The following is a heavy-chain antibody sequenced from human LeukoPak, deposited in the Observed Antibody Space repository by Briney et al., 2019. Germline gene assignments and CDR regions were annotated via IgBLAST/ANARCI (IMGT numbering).Heavy chain of an antibody. J-gene: IGHJ6*03. CDR2: ISNTGSYI. D-gene: IGHD6-6*01. Sequence: GGSLRLSCEASGFTFSVYSMNWVRQAPGKGLEWVSSISNTGSYISYAEFVKGRFTISRDNAKNSLYLQMNSLRAEDTAVYYCARDLSSSSWYYYYYMDVWGKGTTVTVSS. V-gene: IGHV3-21*01. CDR3: ARDLSSSSWYYYYYMDV. CDR1: GFTFSVYS.